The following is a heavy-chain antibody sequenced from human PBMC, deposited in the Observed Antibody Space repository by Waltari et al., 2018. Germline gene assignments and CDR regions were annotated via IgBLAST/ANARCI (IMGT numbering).Heavy chain of an antibody. CDR2: IIGSGGST. V-gene: IGHV3-23*01. J-gene: IGHJ4*02. D-gene: IGHD2-21*01. CDR1: GFTFRYFG. Sequence: EVQLLESGGGLVQPGGSQRLSCATSGFTFRYFGMSWVRQGPGEGPEWVSGIIGSGGSTYYADSVKGRFTISRDNSKNTLYLEMNNLGAEDTATYYCAKGGYCGGARCQTGLDWGQGTLVTVSS. CDR3: AKGGYCGGARCQTGLD.